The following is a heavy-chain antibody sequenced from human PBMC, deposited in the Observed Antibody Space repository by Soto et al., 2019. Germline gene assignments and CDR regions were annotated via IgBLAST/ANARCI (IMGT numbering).Heavy chain of an antibody. J-gene: IGHJ6*04. CDR3: VKPTDV. V-gene: IGHV3-7*01. CDR2: IKQDGSEK. Sequence: GGSLRLSCAASGLTFSDYWMTWVRQAPGKGLEWVANIKQDGSEKNYVDSVRGRFTISRDNAKNSLYLQMNSLRVEDTAVYFCVKPTDVWGKGIAVTVPQ. CDR1: GLTFSDYW.